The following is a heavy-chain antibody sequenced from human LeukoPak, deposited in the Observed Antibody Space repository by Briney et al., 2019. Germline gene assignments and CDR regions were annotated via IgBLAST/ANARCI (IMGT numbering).Heavy chain of an antibody. V-gene: IGHV4-31*03. D-gene: IGHD3-22*01. J-gene: IGHJ4*02. CDR3: AIDLMGDYDTSGYLEE. CDR2: IYYSGNT. Sequence: SQTLSLTCTVSGGSIRSDGYYWSWIRQHPGKGLEWIGYIYYSGNTYYNPSLKSRVAMSVDTSKNQFSLKLTLVTAADTAVYFCAIDLMGDYDTSGYLEEWGQGTLVTVSS. CDR1: GGSIRSDGYY.